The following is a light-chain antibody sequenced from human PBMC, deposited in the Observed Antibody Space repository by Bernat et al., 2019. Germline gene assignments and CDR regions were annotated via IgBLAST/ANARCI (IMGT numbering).Light chain of an antibody. Sequence: QSVLTQPPSASGTPGQRVTISCSGSSSNIGGNTVNWYQQLPGTAPKLLIYSTNQRPSGVPDRFSGSKSGTSASLAISGLQSEDEADYYCAAWDDSLTGPVVGGGTKLTVL. J-gene: IGLJ3*02. V-gene: IGLV1-44*01. CDR3: AAWDDSLTGPV. CDR2: STN. CDR1: SSNIGGNT.